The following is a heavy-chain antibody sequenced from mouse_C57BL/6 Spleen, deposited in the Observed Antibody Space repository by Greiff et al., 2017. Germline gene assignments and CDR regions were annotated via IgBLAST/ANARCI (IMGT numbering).Heavy chain of an antibody. Sequence: LQQSGASVKISCKASGYAFSSYWMNWVKQRPGKGLEWIGQIYPGDGDTNYNGKFKGKATLTADKSSSTAYMQLSSLTSEDSAVYFCARVYYDYDYYAMDYWGQGTSVTVSS. CDR3: ARVYYDYDYYAMDY. V-gene: IGHV1-80*01. CDR2: IYPGDGDT. CDR1: GYAFSSYW. D-gene: IGHD2-4*01. J-gene: IGHJ4*01.